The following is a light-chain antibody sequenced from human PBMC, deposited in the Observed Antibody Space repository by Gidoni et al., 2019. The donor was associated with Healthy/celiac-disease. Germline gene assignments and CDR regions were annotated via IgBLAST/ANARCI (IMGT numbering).Light chain of an antibody. Sequence: EIVLTQSPATLSLSPGERATLSCRASQSVSSYLAWYQQKPGQAPRLLIYDASNRATGIPARFSGSGSRTDFTLTISSLEPEDFAVYYCQQRSNWPLLTFGGXTKVEIK. V-gene: IGKV3-11*01. J-gene: IGKJ4*01. CDR3: QQRSNWPLLT. CDR1: QSVSSY. CDR2: DAS.